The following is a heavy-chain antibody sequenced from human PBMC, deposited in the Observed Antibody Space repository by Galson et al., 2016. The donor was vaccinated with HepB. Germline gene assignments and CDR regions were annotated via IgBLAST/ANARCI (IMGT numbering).Heavy chain of an antibody. CDR1: GFTSSSYG. D-gene: IGHD2/OR15-2a*01. CDR3: ARDGISSLDQ. J-gene: IGHJ4*02. Sequence: SLRLSCAASGFTSSSYGMHWVRQAPGKGLDWVALITPEGSDTYYADAVKGRFTISRDNSKNTLSLQVNSLRAEDTAIYYCARDGISSLDQWGQGILVTVSS. V-gene: IGHV3-30*03. CDR2: ITPEGSDT.